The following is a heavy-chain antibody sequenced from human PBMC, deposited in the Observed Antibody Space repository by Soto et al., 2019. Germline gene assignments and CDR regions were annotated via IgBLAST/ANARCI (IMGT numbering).Heavy chain of an antibody. CDR1: GFTFSSYW. Sequence: GGSLRLSCAASGFTFSSYWMHWVRQAPGKGLVWVSRINSDGSSTSYADSVKGRFTISRDNAKNTLYLQMNSLRAEDTAVYYCARDPVVPAAIEDLFDYWGQGTLVTVSS. CDR2: INSDGSST. V-gene: IGHV3-74*01. J-gene: IGHJ4*02. CDR3: ARDPVVPAAIEDLFDY. D-gene: IGHD2-2*01.